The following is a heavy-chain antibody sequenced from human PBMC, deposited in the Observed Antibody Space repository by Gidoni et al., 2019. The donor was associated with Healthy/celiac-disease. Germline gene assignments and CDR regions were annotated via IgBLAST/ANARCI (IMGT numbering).Heavy chain of an antibody. V-gene: IGHV3-7*01. CDR3: ARVEHYGSGSPYYYYYGMDV. CDR1: GFTFRSYW. CDR2: IKQDGSEK. Sequence: EVQLVESGGGLVQPGGSLRLSCSASGFTFRSYWMSWVRQAPGKGLEWVANIKQDGSEKYYVDSVKGRFTISRDNAKNSLYLQMNSLRAEDTAVYYCARVEHYGSGSPYYYYYGMDVWGQGTTVTVSS. D-gene: IGHD3-10*01. J-gene: IGHJ6*02.